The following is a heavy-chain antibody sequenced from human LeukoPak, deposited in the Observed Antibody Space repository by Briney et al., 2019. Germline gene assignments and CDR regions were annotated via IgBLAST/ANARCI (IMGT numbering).Heavy chain of an antibody. CDR1: GYTFTGYY. Sequence: GASVKVSCKASGYTFTGYYMHWVRQARGQGLEWMGWINPNSGGTNYAQKFQGRVTMTRDTSISTAYMELSRLRSDDTAVYYCARDRRITIFGVATNWFDPWGQGTLVTVSS. D-gene: IGHD3-3*01. CDR3: ARDRRITIFGVATNWFDP. J-gene: IGHJ5*02. CDR2: INPNSGGT. V-gene: IGHV1-2*02.